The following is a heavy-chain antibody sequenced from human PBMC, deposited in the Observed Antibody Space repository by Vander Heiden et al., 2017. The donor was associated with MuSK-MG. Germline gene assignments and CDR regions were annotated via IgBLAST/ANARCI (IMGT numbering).Heavy chain of an antibody. Sequence: EVQLLESGGDLVQPGGSLRLSCAASGFSFGSYAMGWVRQAPGRGLEWVSTIGGSGGRTYYADSVKGRFTISRDNAKNTLYLQMNSLRAEDTAVYYCAKDILVGPITSFDYWGQGTLVTVSS. J-gene: IGHJ4*02. V-gene: IGHV3-23*01. D-gene: IGHD2-21*01. CDR1: GFSFGSYA. CDR2: IGGSGGRT. CDR3: AKDILVGPITSFDY.